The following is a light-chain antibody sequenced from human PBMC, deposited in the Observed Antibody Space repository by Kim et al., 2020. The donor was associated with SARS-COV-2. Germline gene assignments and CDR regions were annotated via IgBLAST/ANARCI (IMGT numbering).Light chain of an antibody. Sequence: ASVGDRVTITCRASQGISNYLAWYQQQPGKIPERLIYAASALQSGVPSRFSGSGSGTDFTLTISSLHPEDVATYYCQKYNSAPLTFGQVTKVDIK. J-gene: IGKJ1*01. V-gene: IGKV1-27*01. CDR2: AAS. CDR1: QGISNY. CDR3: QKYNSAPLT.